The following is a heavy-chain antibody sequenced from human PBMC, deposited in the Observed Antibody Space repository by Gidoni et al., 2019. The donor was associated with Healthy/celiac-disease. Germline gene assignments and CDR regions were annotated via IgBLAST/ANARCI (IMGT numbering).Heavy chain of an antibody. J-gene: IGHJ4*02. CDR3: ARDWGGVVGARYYFDY. CDR1: GFTFSSYE. D-gene: IGHD1-26*01. CDR2: ISSSGSTI. Sequence: EVQLVESGGGLVQPGGSLRLSCAASGFTFSSYEMNWVRQAPGKGLEWVSYISSSGSTIYYADAVKGRFTISRDNAKNSLYLQMNSLRAEDTAVYYCARDWGGVVGARYYFDYWGQGTLVTVSS. V-gene: IGHV3-48*03.